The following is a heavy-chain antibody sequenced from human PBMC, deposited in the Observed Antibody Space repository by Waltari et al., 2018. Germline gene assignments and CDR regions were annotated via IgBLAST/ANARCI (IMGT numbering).Heavy chain of an antibody. CDR2: INHSGST. Sequence: QVQLQQWGAGLLKPSETLSLTCAVYGGSFSGYYWSWIRQPPGKGLEWIGEINHSGSTNYNPSLKSRGTISVDTSKNQFSLKLSSVTAADTAVYYCARRAAAGRPYYYYYYYMDVWGKGTTVTISS. D-gene: IGHD6-13*01. CDR1: GGSFSGYY. J-gene: IGHJ6*03. CDR3: ARRAAAGRPYYYYYYYMDV. V-gene: IGHV4-34*01.